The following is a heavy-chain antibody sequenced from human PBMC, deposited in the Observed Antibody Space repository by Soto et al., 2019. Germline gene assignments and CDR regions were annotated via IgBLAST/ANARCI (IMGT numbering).Heavy chain of an antibody. CDR1: GGSISSGGYY. CDR3: ARAALETATTRYAFDI. V-gene: IGHV4-31*03. D-gene: IGHD6-25*01. Sequence: SETLSLTCPVSGGSISSGGYYWSWIRQDPGKGLEWIGYIYYSGSTYYNPSLESGVTISVDTSKNQFSLKLSSVTAADTAVYYCARAALETATTRYAFDIWGQGTMVTVSS. CDR2: IYYSGST. J-gene: IGHJ3*02.